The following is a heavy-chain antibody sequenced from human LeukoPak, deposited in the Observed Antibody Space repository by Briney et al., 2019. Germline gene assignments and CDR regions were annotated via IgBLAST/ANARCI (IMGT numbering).Heavy chain of an antibody. Sequence: PGGSLRLSCAASGFTFSSYAMSGVRQAPGKGLEWVSAISGSGGSTYYADSVKGRFTISRDNSKNTLYLQMNSLRAEDTAVYYCAKDAASRGSSSWLYNWFDPWGQGTLVTVSS. D-gene: IGHD6-13*01. CDR2: ISGSGGST. CDR1: GFTFSSYA. CDR3: AKDAASRGSSSWLYNWFDP. V-gene: IGHV3-23*01. J-gene: IGHJ5*02.